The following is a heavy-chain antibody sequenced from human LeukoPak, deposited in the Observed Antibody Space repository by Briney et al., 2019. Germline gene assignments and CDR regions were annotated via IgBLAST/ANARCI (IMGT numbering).Heavy chain of an antibody. V-gene: IGHV3-48*02. CDR2: ISSSSSTI. Sequence: GGSLRLSCAASGFTFSSYSMNWVRQAPGKGLEWVSYISSSSSTIYYRDSVKGRFTISRDSAKNSLYLQMNSLRDEDTAVYYCVTDLVIKGYFDYWGQGALVTVSS. J-gene: IGHJ4*02. CDR3: VTDLVIKGYFDY. D-gene: IGHD2-21*01. CDR1: GFTFSSYS.